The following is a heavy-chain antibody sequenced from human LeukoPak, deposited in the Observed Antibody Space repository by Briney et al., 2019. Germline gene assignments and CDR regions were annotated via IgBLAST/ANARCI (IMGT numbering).Heavy chain of an antibody. CDR1: GGSFSGYY. J-gene: IGHJ4*02. Sequence: SETLSLTCAVYGGSFSGYYWSWIRQPPGKGLEWIGEINHSGSTNYNPSLKSRVTISVDTSKNQFSLKLSSVTAADTAVYYCARARGLRDWGQGTLVTVSS. V-gene: IGHV4-34*01. D-gene: IGHD5-12*01. CDR2: INHSGST. CDR3: ARARGLRD.